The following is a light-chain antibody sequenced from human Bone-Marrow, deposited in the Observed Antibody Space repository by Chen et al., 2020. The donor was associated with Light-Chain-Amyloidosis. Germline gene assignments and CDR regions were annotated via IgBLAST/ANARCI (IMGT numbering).Light chain of an antibody. CDR3: QQYGTSPLT. V-gene: IGKV3-20*01. CDR2: GSS. Sequence: EIVLTQSPGTLSLSPGEGANLSCRASQTISSNYLTWYQQKFGQAPRLLIYGSSSRATGIPDRFTGSGSGTDFTLTINRLEPEDFPMYYCQQYGTSPLTVGGGTKVGIK. J-gene: IGKJ4*01. CDR1: QTISSNY.